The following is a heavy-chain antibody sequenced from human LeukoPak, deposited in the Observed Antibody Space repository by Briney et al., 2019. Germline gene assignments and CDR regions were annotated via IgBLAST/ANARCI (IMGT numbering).Heavy chain of an antibody. Sequence: SQTLSLTCTVSGGSISSGGYYWSWIRQPPGKGLEWIGYIYHSGSTYYNPSLKSRVTISVDRSKNQFSLKLSSVTAADTAVYYCARDHPGGVGATTFASLRNPFDIWGQGTMVTVSS. D-gene: IGHD1-26*01. V-gene: IGHV4-30-2*01. J-gene: IGHJ3*02. CDR1: GGSISSGGYY. CDR2: IYHSGST. CDR3: ARDHPGGVGATTFASLRNPFDI.